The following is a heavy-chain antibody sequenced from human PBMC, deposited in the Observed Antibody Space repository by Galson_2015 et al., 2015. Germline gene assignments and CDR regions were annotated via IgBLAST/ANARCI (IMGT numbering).Heavy chain of an antibody. CDR2: ISSSGTTI. CDR3: SSLGELSLPPYYFDY. V-gene: IGHV3-11*01. J-gene: IGHJ4*02. CDR1: GFTFSDYY. Sequence: SLRLSCAASGFTFSDYYMSWIRQAPGKGLEWVSYISSSGTTIYYADSVEGRFTISRDNAKNSLYLQMNSLRAEDTAVYYCSSLGELSLPPYYFDYWGQGTLVTVSS. D-gene: IGHD3-16*02.